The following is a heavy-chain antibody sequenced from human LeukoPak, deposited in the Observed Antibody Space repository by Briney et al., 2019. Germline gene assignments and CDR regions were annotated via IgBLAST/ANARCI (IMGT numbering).Heavy chain of an antibody. CDR2: IYYSGST. Sequence: PSETLSLTCTVSGGSISSYYWSWIRQPPGKGLEWIGYIYYSGSTNYNPSLKSRVTISVDTSKNQFSLKLSSVTAADTAVYYWARHRPLSTPGGPHDYWGRGILVTVSS. CDR1: GGSISSYY. V-gene: IGHV4-59*01. CDR3: ARHRPLSTPGGPHDY. J-gene: IGHJ4*02. D-gene: IGHD6-6*01.